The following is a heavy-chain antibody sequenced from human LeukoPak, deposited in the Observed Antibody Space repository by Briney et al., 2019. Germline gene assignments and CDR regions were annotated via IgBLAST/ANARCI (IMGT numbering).Heavy chain of an antibody. V-gene: IGHV3-9*03. D-gene: IGHD3-10*01. J-gene: IGHJ6*04. CDR1: GFTFDDYA. Sequence: GGSLRLSCAASGFTFDDYAMHWVWQAPGKGLEWVSGISWNSGIIGYADSVKGRFTISRDNAKNSLYLQMNSLRAEDMALYYCARGGYYGSGPMDVWGKGTTVTVSS. CDR2: ISWNSGII. CDR3: ARGGYYGSGPMDV.